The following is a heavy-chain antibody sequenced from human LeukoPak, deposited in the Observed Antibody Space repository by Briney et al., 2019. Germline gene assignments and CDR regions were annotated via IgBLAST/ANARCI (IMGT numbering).Heavy chain of an antibody. Sequence: SETLSLNCTVSGGSISSYYWSWIRQPPGKGLEWIGYIYYSGSTNYNPSLKSRVTISVDTSKIQFSLKLSSVTAADTAVYYCARGRAVAGSFDYWGQGTLVTVSS. D-gene: IGHD6-19*01. CDR3: ARGRAVAGSFDY. CDR2: IYYSGST. V-gene: IGHV4-59*01. J-gene: IGHJ4*02. CDR1: GGSISSYY.